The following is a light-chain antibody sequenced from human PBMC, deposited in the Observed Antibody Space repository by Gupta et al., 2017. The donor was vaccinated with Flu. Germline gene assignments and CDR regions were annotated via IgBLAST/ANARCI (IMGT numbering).Light chain of an antibody. CDR3: QQYGTSDT. V-gene: IGKV3-20*01. Sequence: GERATLSCRASQSGTRNYLAWYQQKPGQTPRLLIYDASTRAAGIPDRFSGSGSGTDFTLTSSRLEPEDFAVYYCQQYGTSDTFGQGTKLEI. CDR2: DAS. J-gene: IGKJ2*01. CDR1: QSGTRNY.